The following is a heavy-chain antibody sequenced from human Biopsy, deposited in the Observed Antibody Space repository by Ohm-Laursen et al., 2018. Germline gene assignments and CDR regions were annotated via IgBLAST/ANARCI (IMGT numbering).Heavy chain of an antibody. D-gene: IGHD1-26*01. CDR3: ARVEAGTYDALDI. J-gene: IGHJ3*02. CDR2: IYYSGGT. V-gene: IGHV4-59*07. Sequence: SDTLSLTCSVSGGSMTGYEWSWIRLAPGQGLEWIGYIYYSGGTKYNPSLASRVTFSVDMSKSQLSLKLYSVTAADTAVYYCARVEAGTYDALDIWGQGTLVAVSA. CDR1: GGSMTGYE.